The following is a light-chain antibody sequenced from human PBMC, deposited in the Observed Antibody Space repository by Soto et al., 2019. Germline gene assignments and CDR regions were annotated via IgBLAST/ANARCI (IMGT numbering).Light chain of an antibody. Sequence: EIVVTQSPGNLSLSPGERATLSCRASPSVTSSSLAWYQQKHGQAPRLLIYGASSRASGIPDRFSGSGSGTDFTLTISRLEPEDFAVYYCQQHSSSPPAYTFGQGTKLEIQ. CDR2: GAS. CDR3: QQHSSSPPAYT. J-gene: IGKJ2*01. V-gene: IGKV3-20*01. CDR1: PSVTSSS.